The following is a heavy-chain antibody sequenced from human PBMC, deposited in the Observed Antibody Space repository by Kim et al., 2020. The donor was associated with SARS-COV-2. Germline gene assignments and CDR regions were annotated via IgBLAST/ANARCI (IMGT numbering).Heavy chain of an antibody. D-gene: IGHD2-2*01. Sequence: VKGRFTISRDKSKNTLYLQMNSLRAEDTAVYYCAKDRGYCSSTSCPPFDYWGQGTLVTVSS. CDR3: AKDRGYCSSTSCPPFDY. J-gene: IGHJ4*02. V-gene: IGHV3-23*01.